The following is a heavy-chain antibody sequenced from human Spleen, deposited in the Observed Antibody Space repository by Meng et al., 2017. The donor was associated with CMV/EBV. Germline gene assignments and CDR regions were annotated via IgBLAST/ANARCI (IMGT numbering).Heavy chain of an antibody. Sequence: GSLRLSCTVSGDSISVYYWSWIRQPPGKGLEWIAYMYYGGSTDYNPSLKSRVTISVDTSKNQFSLKLSSVTAADTAVYYCASHRGGGYDFPYWGQGTLVTVSS. D-gene: IGHD3-3*01. CDR2: MYYGGST. V-gene: IGHV4-59*01. J-gene: IGHJ4*02. CDR1: GDSISVYY. CDR3: ASHRGGGYDFPY.